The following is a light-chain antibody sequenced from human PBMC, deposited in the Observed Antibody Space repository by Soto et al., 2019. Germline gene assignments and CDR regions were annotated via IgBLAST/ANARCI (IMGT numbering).Light chain of an antibody. CDR3: QQSYSTLVFT. Sequence: DIPMTQSPSSLSASVGDRVTITCRASQNIGYYLNGFQQKPGKAPKLLIYAASSLQSGAPPRFSGSGSGTEFSLTIPSLQPEDLATYYCQQSYSTLVFTFGPGTKVDIK. CDR1: QNIGYY. V-gene: IGKV1-39*01. J-gene: IGKJ3*01. CDR2: AAS.